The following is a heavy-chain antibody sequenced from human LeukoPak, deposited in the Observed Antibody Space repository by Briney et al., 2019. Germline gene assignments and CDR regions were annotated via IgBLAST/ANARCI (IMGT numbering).Heavy chain of an antibody. V-gene: IGHV1-2*06. D-gene: IGHD1-1*01. CDR2: INPNSGGT. CDR1: GYTFTGYY. Sequence: ASVKVSCKASGYTFTGYYMHWVRQAPGQGLEWMGRINPNSGGTNYAQKFQGRVTMTRDTSISPAYMELSRLRSDDTAVYYCARERGYNALFDYWGQGTLVTVSS. J-gene: IGHJ4*02. CDR3: ARERGYNALFDY.